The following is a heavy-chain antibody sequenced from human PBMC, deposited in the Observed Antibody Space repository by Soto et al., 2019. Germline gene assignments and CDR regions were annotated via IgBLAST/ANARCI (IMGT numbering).Heavy chain of an antibody. CDR1: GGSINNSNYY. CDR3: ARGGGVYYFDY. V-gene: IGHV4-39*01. D-gene: IGHD2-8*02. Sequence: PSETLSLTCTVSGGSINNSNYYWGWIRQPPGKGLEWIGSIYHSGSSCYNPSLKSRVTFSVDTSKNQFSLNLSFVTAADTAVYYCARGGGVYYFDYWGQGTLVTVSS. CDR2: IYHSGSS. J-gene: IGHJ4*02.